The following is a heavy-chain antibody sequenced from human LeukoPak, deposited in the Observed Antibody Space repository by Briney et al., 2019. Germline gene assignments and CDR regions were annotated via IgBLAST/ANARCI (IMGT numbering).Heavy chain of an antibody. J-gene: IGHJ4*02. Sequence: PGGSLRLSCAASGFTFSSYGMSWVRQAPGKGLEWVSAISGSGGSTYYADSVKGRFTISRDNSKNTLYLQMNSLRAEDTAVYYCARGRGYSGYDLDYWGQGTLVTVSS. CDR2: ISGSGGST. CDR3: ARGRGYSGYDLDY. CDR1: GFTFSSYG. V-gene: IGHV3-23*01. D-gene: IGHD5-12*01.